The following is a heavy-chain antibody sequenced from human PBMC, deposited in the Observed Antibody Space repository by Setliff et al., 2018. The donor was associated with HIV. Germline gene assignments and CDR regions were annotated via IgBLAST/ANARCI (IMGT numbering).Heavy chain of an antibody. Sequence: PSETLSLTCTVSGSFINSDYWGWIRQPPGKGLEWIGSIYHSATTYYNPSLWGRVTISIDTSKNQFSLKLNSVTAADTAVYYCARGPAEWQIVVVPAAHWYFDLWGRGTLVTVSS. CDR2: IYHSATT. V-gene: IGHV4-38-2*02. CDR3: ARGPAEWQIVVVPAAHWYFDL. J-gene: IGHJ2*01. D-gene: IGHD2-2*01. CDR1: GSFINSDY.